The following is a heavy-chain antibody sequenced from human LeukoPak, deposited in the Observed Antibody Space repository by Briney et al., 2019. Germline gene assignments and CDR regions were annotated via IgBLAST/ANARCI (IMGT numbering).Heavy chain of an antibody. J-gene: IGHJ4*02. V-gene: IGHV1-3*01. CDR3: VRSGTTGWLIDY. CDR2: INAGNGNT. D-gene: IGHD1-1*01. Sequence: ASVKVSCKASGYTFTSYAMHWVRQAPGQRLEWMGWINAGNGNTKYSQKFQGRVTITRDTSASTAYMELSSLRSEDTAVYYCVRSGTTGWLIDYWGQGTLVTVSS. CDR1: GYTFTSYA.